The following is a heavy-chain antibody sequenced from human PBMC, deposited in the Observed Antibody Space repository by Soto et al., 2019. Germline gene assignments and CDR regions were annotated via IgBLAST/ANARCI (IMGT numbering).Heavy chain of an antibody. V-gene: IGHV1-69*13. D-gene: IGHD3-3*01. CDR3: ARDQGYDFWSGYFGPMDV. CDR2: IIPIFGTA. J-gene: IGHJ6*02. CDR1: VGTFSSYA. Sequence: SVKVSCKASVGTFSSYAISWVRQAPGQGLEWMGGIIPIFGTANYAQKFQGRVTITADESTSTAYMELSSLRSEDTAVYYCARDQGYDFWSGYFGPMDVWGQGTTVTVSS.